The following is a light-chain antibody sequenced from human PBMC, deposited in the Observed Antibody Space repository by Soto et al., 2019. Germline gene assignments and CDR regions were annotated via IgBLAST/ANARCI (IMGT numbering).Light chain of an antibody. V-gene: IGKV3-20*01. Sequence: EIVLTQSPGSLSLSPGQRATLSCRVSQSVDTTFFAWYQKKPGQAPRLLIYGASKRATGIPDRFSGSGSGTDFTLIISRLEPEDFAVYYCQQYMSSVTFGQGTKVELK. CDR3: QQYMSSVT. CDR1: QSVDTTF. J-gene: IGKJ1*01. CDR2: GAS.